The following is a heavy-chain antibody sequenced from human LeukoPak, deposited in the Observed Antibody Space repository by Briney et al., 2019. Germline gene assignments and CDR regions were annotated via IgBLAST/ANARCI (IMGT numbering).Heavy chain of an antibody. V-gene: IGHV3-7*04. CDR1: GFTFSSYW. J-gene: IGHJ4*02. CDR3: ARDLAEIYYGSGSYYDY. Sequence: PGGSLRLSRAASGFTFSSYWMSWVRQAPGKGLEWVANINQDGSEKYYVDSVKGRFTISRDNAKNSLYLQMNSLRAEDTAVYYCARDLAEIYYGSGSYYDYWGQGTLVTVSS. CDR2: INQDGSEK. D-gene: IGHD3-10*01.